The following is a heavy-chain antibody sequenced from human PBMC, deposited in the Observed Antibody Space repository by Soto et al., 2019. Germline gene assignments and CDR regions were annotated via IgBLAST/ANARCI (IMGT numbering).Heavy chain of an antibody. J-gene: IGHJ4*02. CDR3: AKGFGISWQYYLDY. D-gene: IGHD3-10*01. CDR2: IRGSGGST. V-gene: IGHV3-23*01. CDR1: GFSFASYA. Sequence: EVQLLESGGGLVQPGGSLRLSCAASGFSFASYAMNWVRQAPGKGLEWVSGIRGSGGSTYYADSVKGRFTISRGNSKNTLYLQLSSLRVEDTAVYYCAKGFGISWQYYLDYWGQGTLVTVSS.